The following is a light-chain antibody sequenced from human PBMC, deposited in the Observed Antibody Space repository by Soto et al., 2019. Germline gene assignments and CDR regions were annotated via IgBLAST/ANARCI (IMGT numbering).Light chain of an antibody. V-gene: IGKV3-20*01. CDR3: HHFGSLPET. J-gene: IGKJ1*01. Sequence: ESVLTQSPGTLSLSPGERATLSCRASQSVSSSYLAWYQQKPGQAPRLLFYSASSRATGIPDRFSGSGSGTDFTLTISRLEPEDFAVYYCHHFGSLPETFGQGTNVE. CDR2: SAS. CDR1: QSVSSSY.